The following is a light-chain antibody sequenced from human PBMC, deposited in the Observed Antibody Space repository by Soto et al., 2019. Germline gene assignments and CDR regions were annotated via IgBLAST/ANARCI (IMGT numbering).Light chain of an antibody. J-gene: IGLJ2*01. CDR1: SSDVGGYNF. CDR3: SSYAGANNII. V-gene: IGLV2-8*01. CDR2: EVT. Sequence: QSALTQPPSASGSPGQSLTISCTGTSSDVGGYNFVSWYQQYPGKAPKLLIYEVTKRPSGVPDRFTGSKSGNTASLTVSGLQADDDADYYCSSYAGANNIIFGGGTKLTVL.